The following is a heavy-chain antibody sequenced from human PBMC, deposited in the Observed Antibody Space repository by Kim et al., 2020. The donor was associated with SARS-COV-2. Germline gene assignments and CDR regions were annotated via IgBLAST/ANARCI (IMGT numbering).Heavy chain of an antibody. CDR2: IYSGGST. V-gene: IGHV3-53*01. D-gene: IGHD3-10*01. J-gene: IGHJ5*02. CDR3: ARVGSATYNWFDP. Sequence: GGSLRLSCAASGFTVSSNYMSWVRQAPGKGLEWVSVIYSGGSTYYADSVKGRFTISRDNSKNTLYLQMNSLRAEDTAMYYCARVGSATYNWFDPWGQGTLVTVSS. CDR1: GFTVSSNY.